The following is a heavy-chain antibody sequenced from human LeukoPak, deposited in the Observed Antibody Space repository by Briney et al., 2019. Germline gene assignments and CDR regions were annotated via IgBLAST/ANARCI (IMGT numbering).Heavy chain of an antibody. CDR1: GASITSYY. CDR2: IYYSGST. Sequence: SETLSLTCAVSGASITSYYWSWIRQPPGKGLEWIGYIYYSGSTNYNPSLKSRVTISVDTSKNQFSLKLSSVTAADTAVYYCAYSNYDILTGRIYFDYWGQGTLVTVSS. J-gene: IGHJ4*02. CDR3: AYSNYDILTGRIYFDY. D-gene: IGHD3-9*01. V-gene: IGHV4-59*08.